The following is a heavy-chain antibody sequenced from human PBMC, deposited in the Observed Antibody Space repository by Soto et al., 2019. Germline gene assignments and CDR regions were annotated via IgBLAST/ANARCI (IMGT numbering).Heavy chain of an antibody. CDR2: IYHSGST. CDR1: GGSISSGGYS. V-gene: IGHV4-30-2*01. CDR3: ARERYYGSGYNWFDP. J-gene: IGHJ5*02. Sequence: QLQLQESGSGLVKPSQTLSLTCAVSGGSISSGGYSWSWIRQPPGKGLEWIGYIYHSGSTYYNPSLKSRVTISVDRSKNQFSLKLRSVTAADTAVYYCARERYYGSGYNWFDPWGQGTLVTVSS. D-gene: IGHD3-10*01.